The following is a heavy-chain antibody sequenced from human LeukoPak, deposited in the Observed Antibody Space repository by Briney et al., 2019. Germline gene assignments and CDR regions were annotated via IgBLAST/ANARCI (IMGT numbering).Heavy chain of an antibody. J-gene: IGHJ3*02. V-gene: IGHV1-2*02. Sequence: GASVKVSCKASGYTFTGYYMHWVRQAPGQGLEWMGWINPNSGGTNYAQKFQGRVTMTRDTSISTAYMELSRLRSDDTAVYYCARDLGDGYSLDAFDIWGQGTMVTVPS. CDR3: ARDLGDGYSLDAFDI. CDR2: INPNSGGT. CDR1: GYTFTGYY. D-gene: IGHD5-24*01.